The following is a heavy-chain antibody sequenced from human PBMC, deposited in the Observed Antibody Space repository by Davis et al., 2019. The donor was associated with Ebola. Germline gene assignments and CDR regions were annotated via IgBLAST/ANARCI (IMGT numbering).Heavy chain of an antibody. Sequence: GGSLRLSCAASGFTFSTYTFHWVRQAPGKGPEWVAAIWKDGTNKYNADSVKGRFTISRDNSKNTLYLQMNSLRLEDTAVYYCARANRRDGSAYYFDYWGQGTPLTVSS. CDR1: GFTFSTYT. CDR2: IWKDGTNK. D-gene: IGHD5-24*01. CDR3: ARANRRDGSAYYFDY. V-gene: IGHV3-33*01. J-gene: IGHJ4*02.